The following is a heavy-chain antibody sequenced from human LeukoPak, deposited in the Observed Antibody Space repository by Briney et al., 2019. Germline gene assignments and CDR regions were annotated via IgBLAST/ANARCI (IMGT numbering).Heavy chain of an antibody. J-gene: IGHJ4*02. CDR2: IYYSGST. D-gene: IGHD2-2*02. V-gene: IGHV4-59*12. CDR3: AGWGTDCSSTSCYTNGGDY. CDR1: GGSISSYY. Sequence: PSETLSLTCTVSGGSISSYYWSWIRQPPGKGLEWIGYIYYSGSTNYNPSLKSRVTISVDTSKNQFSLKLSSVTAADTAVYYCAGWGTDCSSTSCYTNGGDYWGQGTLVTVSS.